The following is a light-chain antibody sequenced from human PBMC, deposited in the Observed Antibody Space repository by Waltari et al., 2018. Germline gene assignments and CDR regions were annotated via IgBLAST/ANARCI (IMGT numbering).Light chain of an antibody. V-gene: IGLV1-44*01. J-gene: IGLJ3*02. Sequence: QSVLTQPPSASGTPGQSVTISCLGSRSTVERNAVIWFQQIPGTAPKLPIYTNDQRPSGGPDRFSGSKAGTSASLAISGLQSEDEAVYYCAAWDDSLNVWLFGGGTKVTAL. CDR1: RSTVERNA. CDR2: TND. CDR3: AAWDDSLNVWL.